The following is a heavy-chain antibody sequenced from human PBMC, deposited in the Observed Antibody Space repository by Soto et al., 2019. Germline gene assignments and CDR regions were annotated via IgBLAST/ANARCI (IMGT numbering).Heavy chain of an antibody. CDR2: ITGSGSTT. CDR3: AKDFTAYLSSWFHL. J-gene: IGHJ5*02. CDR1: GLIFSKAW. V-gene: IGHV3-23*01. D-gene: IGHD6-13*01. Sequence: GGSLRLSCATSGLIFSKAWINWVRQAPGKGLEWVSGITGSGSTTFYADSVKGRFTISRDNSKNTLYLHMSSLRAEDTAIYYCAKDFTAYLSSWFHLWGQGTLVTVSS.